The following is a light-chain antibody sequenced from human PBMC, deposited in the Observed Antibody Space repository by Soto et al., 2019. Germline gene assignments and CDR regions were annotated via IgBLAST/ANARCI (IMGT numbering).Light chain of an antibody. J-gene: IGKJ3*01. Sequence: EIVLTQSPGTLSLSPGERATLSCRASQSVSSSYLAWYQQRPGQAPRLLMYGASNRATGIPDRFSASGSGTYFTLTISRLEPEDFAVYYCQQYGSSPRFTFGPGTKVDIK. V-gene: IGKV3-20*01. CDR2: GAS. CDR1: QSVSSSY. CDR3: QQYGSSPRFT.